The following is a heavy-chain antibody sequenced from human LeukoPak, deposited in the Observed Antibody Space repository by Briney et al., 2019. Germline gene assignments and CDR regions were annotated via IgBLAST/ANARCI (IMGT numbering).Heavy chain of an antibody. CDR2: ISSSSSTI. Sequence: GGSLRLSCAAYRFNFRSYSMNSVRQAPGKGLERVSYISSSSSTIYYADSVKGRFTISRDNAKNSLYLQMNSLRAEDTSVYYCAGELLTYYYDSSGLPFDYWGQGTLVTVSS. CDR3: AGELLTYYYDSSGLPFDY. J-gene: IGHJ4*02. V-gene: IGHV3-48*01. D-gene: IGHD3-22*01. CDR1: RFNFRSYS.